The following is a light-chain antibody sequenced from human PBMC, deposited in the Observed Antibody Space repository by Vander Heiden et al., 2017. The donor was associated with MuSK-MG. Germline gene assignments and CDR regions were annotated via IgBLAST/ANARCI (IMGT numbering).Light chain of an antibody. V-gene: IGKV4-1*01. Sequence: DIVMAPSPASLAVALGERATIKCKSSQSVLYSSNNKNYLAWYQQKPGQPPKLLIYWASTRESGVPDRFSGSGSGTDFTLTISSLQAEDVAVYYCQQYDSTPYTFGQGTKLEIK. CDR3: QQYDSTPYT. J-gene: IGKJ2*01. CDR1: QSVLYSSNNKNY. CDR2: WAS.